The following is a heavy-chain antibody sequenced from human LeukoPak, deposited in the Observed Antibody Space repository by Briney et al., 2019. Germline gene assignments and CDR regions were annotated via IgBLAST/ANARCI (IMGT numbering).Heavy chain of an antibody. CDR1: GGTFSSYA. V-gene: IGHV1-69*13. CDR3: AREGSSTSSAFDY. CDR2: IIPIFGTA. Sequence: GASVTVSCKASGGTFSSYAISWVRQAPGQGLEWMGGIIPIFGTANYAQKFQGRVTITADESTSTAYMELSSLRSEDTAVYYCAREGSSTSSAFDYWGQGTLVTVSS. D-gene: IGHD2-2*01. J-gene: IGHJ4*02.